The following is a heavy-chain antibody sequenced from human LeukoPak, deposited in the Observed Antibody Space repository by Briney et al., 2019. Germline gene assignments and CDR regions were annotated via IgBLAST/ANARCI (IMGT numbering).Heavy chain of an antibody. CDR2: ITSSGSSI. CDR3: ARDLGLRLEELSPIPDY. D-gene: IGHD3-16*02. Sequence: GGSLRLSCAASGFTFTNYEMNWVRQAPGKGLEWISYITSSGSSIYYADSVKGRFTISRDNAKNSLYLQMNSLRAEDTAVYYCARDLGLRLEELSPIPDYWGQGTLVTVSS. J-gene: IGHJ4*02. CDR1: GFTFTNYE. V-gene: IGHV3-48*03.